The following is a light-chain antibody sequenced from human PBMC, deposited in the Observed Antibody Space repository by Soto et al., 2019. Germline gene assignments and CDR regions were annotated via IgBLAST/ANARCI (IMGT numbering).Light chain of an antibody. CDR2: GAS. CDR1: QSVSNNY. Sequence: EIVLTQSPGTLSVSPGERATLSCRASQSVSNNYLAWYQQRPAQPPSLLIYGASSRATGTPDRFSGSGFGTDFTLTINRLESEDFAVYYCQQYGSSPYTFGLGTKLELK. V-gene: IGKV3-20*01. CDR3: QQYGSSPYT. J-gene: IGKJ2*01.